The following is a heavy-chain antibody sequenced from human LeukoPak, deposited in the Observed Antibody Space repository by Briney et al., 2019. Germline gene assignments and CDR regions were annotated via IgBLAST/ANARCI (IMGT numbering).Heavy chain of an antibody. Sequence: SQTLSLTCTVSGGSISSGDYYWSWIRQPPGKGLEWIGYIYYSGRTYYNPSLKSRVTISVDTSKTQFSLKLSSVTAADTAVYYCARDPYCSGGSCYWRAYWYFDLWGRGTLVTVSS. D-gene: IGHD2-15*01. CDR2: IYYSGRT. CDR3: ARDPYCSGGSCYWRAYWYFDL. V-gene: IGHV4-30-4*01. CDR1: GGSISSGDYY. J-gene: IGHJ2*01.